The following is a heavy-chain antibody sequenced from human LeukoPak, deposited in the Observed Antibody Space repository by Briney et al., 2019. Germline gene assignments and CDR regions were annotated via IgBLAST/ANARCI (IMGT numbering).Heavy chain of an antibody. D-gene: IGHD3/OR15-3a*01. Sequence: PGGSLRLSCAASGFTFSSYGMTWVRQAPGKGLEWVSYISSSSSTIYYADSVKGRFTISRDNAKNSVSLQMNSLRAEDTAVYFCARPTWTNYMDVWGKGTEVTISS. V-gene: IGHV3-48*01. CDR1: GFTFSSYG. CDR3: ARPTWTNYMDV. J-gene: IGHJ6*03. CDR2: ISSSSSTI.